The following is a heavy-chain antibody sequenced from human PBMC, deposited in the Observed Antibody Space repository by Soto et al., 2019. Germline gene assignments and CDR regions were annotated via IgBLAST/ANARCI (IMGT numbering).Heavy chain of an antibody. CDR2: IYYSGST. D-gene: IGHD5-18*01. CDR1: GGSISSGGYY. V-gene: IGHV4-31*03. CDR3: VIDNGYSYRYPLYH. J-gene: IGHJ1*01. Sequence: PSETLSLTCTVSGGSISSGGYYWSWIRQHPGKGLEWIGYIYYSGSTYYNPSLKSRVTISVDTSKNQFSLKLSSVTAADTAVYYCVIDNGYSYRYPLYHWGQGTPVTVSS.